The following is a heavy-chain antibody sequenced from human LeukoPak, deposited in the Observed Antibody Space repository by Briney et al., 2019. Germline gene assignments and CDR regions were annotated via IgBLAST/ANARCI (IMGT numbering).Heavy chain of an antibody. CDR1: GGTFSSYA. CDR3: ARDDALTGGNWFDP. Sequence: SVKVSCKASGGTFSSYAISWVRQAPGQGLEWMGRTIPILGIANYAQKFQGRVTITADKSTSTAYMELSSLRSEDTAVYYCARDDALTGGNWFDPWGQGTLVTVSS. V-gene: IGHV1-69*04. D-gene: IGHD3-9*01. J-gene: IGHJ5*02. CDR2: TIPILGIA.